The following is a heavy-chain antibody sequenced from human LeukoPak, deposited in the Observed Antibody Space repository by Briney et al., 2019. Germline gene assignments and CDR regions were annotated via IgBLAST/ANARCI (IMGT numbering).Heavy chain of an antibody. J-gene: IGHJ6*01. D-gene: IGHD2-2*01. CDR3: ARVRGHCRSNSCYRGAYYYYGMDV. CDR2: INHSGST. Sequence: PSETLSLTCAVYGGSFSGYYWRWIRQPPGKGLEWIGEINHSGSTNYNPSLKSRVTISVDTSKNQFPLKLSSVTAADTAVYYCARVRGHCRSNSCYRGAYYYYGMDVWGQGTTVTVSS. CDR1: GGSFSGYY. V-gene: IGHV4-34*01.